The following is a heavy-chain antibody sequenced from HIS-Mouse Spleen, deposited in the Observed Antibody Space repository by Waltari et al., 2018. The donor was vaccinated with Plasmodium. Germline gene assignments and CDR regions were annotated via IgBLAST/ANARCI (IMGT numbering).Heavy chain of an antibody. V-gene: IGHV3-53*01. J-gene: IGHJ3*02. CDR2: SYSGGRT. CDR3: ARGMKSSSSAFDI. CDR1: GFTVSSNY. D-gene: IGHD6-6*01. Sequence: EVQLVESGGGLIQPGGSLRLSCAASGFTVSSNYMSWVRQGPGKGLEWVSVSYSGGRTYYADSVKGRFTISRDNSKNTLYLQMNSLRAEDTAVYYCARGMKSSSSAFDIWGQGTMVTVSS.